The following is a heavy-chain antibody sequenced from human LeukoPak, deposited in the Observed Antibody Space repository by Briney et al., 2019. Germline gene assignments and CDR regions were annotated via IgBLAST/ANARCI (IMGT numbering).Heavy chain of an antibody. CDR1: GYTFTSYD. D-gene: IGHD3-16*02. CDR3: ARGIPFYDYIWGSYRSGNAFDI. Sequence: ASVKVSCKASGYTFTSYDINWVRQATGQGLEWMGWMNPNSGNTGYAQKFQGRVTMTRNTSISTAYMELSSLRSEDTAVYYCARGIPFYDYIWGSYRSGNAFDIWGQGTMVTVSS. CDR2: MNPNSGNT. J-gene: IGHJ3*02. V-gene: IGHV1-8*01.